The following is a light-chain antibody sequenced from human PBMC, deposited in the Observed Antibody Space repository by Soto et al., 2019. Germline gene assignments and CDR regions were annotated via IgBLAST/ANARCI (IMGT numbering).Light chain of an antibody. J-gene: IGKJ1*01. CDR1: HSISSW. V-gene: IGKV1-5*03. Sequence: DIQMTQSPSTLSASLVDSLTITCPAIHSISSWLAWYQQKPGKAPKLLIYEASSLESGVPSRFSGSGSGAAFTLTISSLQPDDFATYYCQQYNSYPPTFGRGTKVDI. CDR2: EAS. CDR3: QQYNSYPPT.